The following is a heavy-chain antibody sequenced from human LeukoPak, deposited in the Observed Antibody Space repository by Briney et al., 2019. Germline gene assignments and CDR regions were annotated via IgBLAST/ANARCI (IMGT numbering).Heavy chain of an antibody. CDR2: ISYDGSNK. CDR3: ARPLTYYSSSDY. Sequence: GGSLRLSCAASGFTFSSYAMSWVRQAPGKGLEWVAVISYDGSNKYYADSVKGRFTISRDNSKNTLYLQMNSLRAEDTAVYYCARPLTYYSSSDYWGQGTLVTVSS. J-gene: IGHJ4*02. V-gene: IGHV3-30-3*01. D-gene: IGHD4-11*01. CDR1: GFTFSSYA.